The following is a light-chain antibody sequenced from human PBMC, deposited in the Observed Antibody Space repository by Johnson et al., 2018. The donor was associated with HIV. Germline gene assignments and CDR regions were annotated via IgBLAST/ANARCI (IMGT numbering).Light chain of an antibody. J-gene: IGLJ1*01. Sequence: QSALTKPPSVSGAPGQMVTISCTGSSSNIGAGYDVHWYQQLPGTAHKLLIYGNNNRPSGVPDRFSGSRSGTSASMSITALQADDEADYYCGTWDSSLTSYVFGAGTKVTVL. CDR1: SSNIGAGYD. CDR2: GNN. CDR3: GTWDSSLTSYV. V-gene: IGLV1-40*01.